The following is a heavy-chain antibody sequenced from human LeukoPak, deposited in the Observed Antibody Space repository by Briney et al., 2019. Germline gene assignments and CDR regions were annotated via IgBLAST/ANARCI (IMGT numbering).Heavy chain of an antibody. CDR2: MNPNSGNT. D-gene: IGHD6-19*01. CDR1: GYTFTSYD. J-gene: IGHJ4*02. CDR3: ARTHRKQWLANYFDY. V-gene: IGHV1-8*01. Sequence: GASVKVSCKASGYTFTSYDINWVRQATGQGLEWMGCMNPNSGNTGYAQKFQGRVTMTRNTSISTAYMELSSLRPEDTAVYYCARTHRKQWLANYFDYWGQGTLVTVSS.